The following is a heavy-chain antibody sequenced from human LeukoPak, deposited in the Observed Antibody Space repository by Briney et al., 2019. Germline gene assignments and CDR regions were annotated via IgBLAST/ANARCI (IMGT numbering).Heavy chain of an antibody. CDR2: IRYDGSNK. D-gene: IGHD5-18*01. J-gene: IGHJ6*03. V-gene: IGHV3-30*02. CDR1: GFTFSSYG. CDR3: AKGGYSNGRYYYYMDV. Sequence: GGSLRLSCAASGFTFSSYGMHWVRQAPGKGLEWVAFIRYDGSNKYYADSVKGRFTISRDNSKNTLYLQMNSLRAEDTAVYYCAKGGYSNGRYYYYMDVWGEGTTVTVSS.